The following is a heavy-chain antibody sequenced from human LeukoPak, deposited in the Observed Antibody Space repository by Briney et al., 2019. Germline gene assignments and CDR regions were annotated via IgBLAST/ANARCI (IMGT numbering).Heavy chain of an antibody. CDR2: IHYSGST. CDR3: EGSKTSFDY. V-gene: IGHV4-39*01. D-gene: IGHD5/OR15-5a*01. J-gene: IGHJ4*02. Sequence: SETLSLTCTVSGGSISSSTYYWGWIRQPPGKGLEWIGSIHYSGSTYYNPSLKSRVTISVDTSKNQFSLKLSSVTAADTAVYYCEGSKTSFDYWGQGTLVTVSS. CDR1: GGSISSSTYY.